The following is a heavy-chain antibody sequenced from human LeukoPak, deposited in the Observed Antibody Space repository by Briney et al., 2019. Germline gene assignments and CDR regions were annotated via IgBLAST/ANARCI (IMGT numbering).Heavy chain of an antibody. D-gene: IGHD1-26*01. Sequence: ASVKVSCKASGYTFTSYYMQWVRQAPGQGLEWVGIINPRGDGTDYAQKFQGRVTMTRDTSTSTVYMELSSLRSEDTAVYFCARELRTGVGATDYWGQGTLVTVSS. V-gene: IGHV1-46*01. CDR3: ARELRTGVGATDY. CDR1: GYTFTSYY. CDR2: INPRGDGT. J-gene: IGHJ4*02.